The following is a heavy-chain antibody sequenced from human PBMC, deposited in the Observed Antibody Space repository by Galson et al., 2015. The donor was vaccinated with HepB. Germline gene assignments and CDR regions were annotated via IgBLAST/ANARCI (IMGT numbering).Heavy chain of an antibody. D-gene: IGHD6-19*01. CDR3: ARRGALAGFYYFDY. J-gene: IGHJ4*02. Sequence: SETLSLTCTVSGGSTSSNGYYWGWIRQPPGKGLEWTGNVHYSGGTYYNPSLKSRLTISVDTPKNQFSLKLTSVTAADTAVYYCARRGALAGFYYFDYWGQGTLVTVSS. CDR1: GGSTSSNGYY. V-gene: IGHV4-39*01. CDR2: VHYSGGT.